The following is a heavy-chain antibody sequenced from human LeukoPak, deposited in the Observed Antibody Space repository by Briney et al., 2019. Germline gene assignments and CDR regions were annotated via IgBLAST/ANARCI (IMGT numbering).Heavy chain of an antibody. V-gene: IGHV1-46*01. CDR3: ARDTAVATCFDY. D-gene: IGHD6-19*01. CDR2: INPSGGST. CDR1: GYTFTSYY. J-gene: IGHJ4*02. Sequence: ASVKVSCKASGYTFTSYYMHWVRQAPGQGLEWMGIINPSGGSTSYAQKFQGRVTMARDTSTSTVYMELSSLRSEDTAVYYCARDTAVATCFDYWGQGTLVTVSS.